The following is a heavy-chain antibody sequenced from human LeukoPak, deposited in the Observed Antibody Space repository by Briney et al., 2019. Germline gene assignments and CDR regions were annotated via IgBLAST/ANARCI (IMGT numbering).Heavy chain of an antibody. Sequence: GGSLRLSCAASGFTFSSYAMSWVRQAPGKGLEWVSAISGSGGSTYYADSVKGRFTISRDNSKNTLYLQMNSLRAEDTAVYYCARSRSGYTLGALWGRGTLVAVSS. CDR2: ISGSGGST. V-gene: IGHV3-23*01. D-gene: IGHD5-12*01. J-gene: IGHJ4*02. CDR3: ARSRSGYTLGAL. CDR1: GFTFSSYA.